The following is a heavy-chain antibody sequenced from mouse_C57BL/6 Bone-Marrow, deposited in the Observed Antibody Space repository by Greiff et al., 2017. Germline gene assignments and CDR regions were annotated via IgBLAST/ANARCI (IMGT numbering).Heavy chain of an antibody. J-gene: IGHJ3*01. D-gene: IGHD2-3*01. CDR3: ARDRGYYVAY. Sequence: EVQLVESGGGLMKPGGSLKLSCAASGFTFSSYAMSWVRPTPEKRLECVATISDGGSYTYYPDNVKGRFTISRDNAKNNLYLQMSHLKSEDTAMYYCARDRGYYVAYWGQGTLVTVSA. V-gene: IGHV5-4*01. CDR2: ISDGGSYT. CDR1: GFTFSSYA.